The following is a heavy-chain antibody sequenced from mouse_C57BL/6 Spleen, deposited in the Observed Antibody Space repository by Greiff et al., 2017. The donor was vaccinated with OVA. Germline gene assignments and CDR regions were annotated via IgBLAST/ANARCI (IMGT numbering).Heavy chain of an antibody. CDR1: GFSLTSYA. CDR2: LWTGGGT. Sequence: VQLQESGPGLVAPSQSLSITCTVSGFSLTSYAISWVRQPPGKGLEWLGVLWTGGGTNYNSALKSRLSISKDNSKSQVFLKMNSLQTDDTARYYCARTGTAYWGQGTLVTVSA. D-gene: IGHD4-1*01. J-gene: IGHJ3*01. CDR3: ARTGTAY. V-gene: IGHV2-9-1*01.